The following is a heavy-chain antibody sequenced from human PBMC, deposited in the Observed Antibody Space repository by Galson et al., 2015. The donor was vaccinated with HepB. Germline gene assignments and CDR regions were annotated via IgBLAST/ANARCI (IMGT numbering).Heavy chain of an antibody. CDR2: MNPNSGNT. D-gene: IGHD3-22*01. CDR3: ATGRYWGYYYYYYYYMDV. Sequence: SVKVSCKASGYTFTSYDINWVRQATGQGLEWMGWMNPNSGNTGYAQKFQGRVTMTRNTSISTAYMELSSLRSEDTAVYYCATGRYWGYYYYYYYYMDVWGKGTTVTVSS. CDR1: GYTFTSYD. V-gene: IGHV1-8*01. J-gene: IGHJ6*03.